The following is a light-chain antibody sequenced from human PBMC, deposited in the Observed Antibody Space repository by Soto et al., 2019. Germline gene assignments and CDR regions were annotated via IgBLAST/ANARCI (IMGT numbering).Light chain of an antibody. V-gene: IGKV1-9*01. CDR3: QQYNTYST. CDR1: QGISSD. Sequence: EIQMTQSPSTLSASVGDRVTITCRASQGISSDLAWYQQNPGKAPKLLIYAASTLQSGLPSRFSGGGSGTEFTLPISSLQPDDFATYYCQQYNTYSTFGQGTRLEI. CDR2: AAS. J-gene: IGKJ5*01.